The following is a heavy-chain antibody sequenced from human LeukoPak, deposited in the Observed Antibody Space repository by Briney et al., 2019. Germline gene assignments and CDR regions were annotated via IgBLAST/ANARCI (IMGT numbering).Heavy chain of an antibody. CDR2: LSTESDDT. CDR3: ARGGAAAETSGFDH. Sequence: ASVRVSCKVFGYTFTSHDINWVRQAPGQGLEWMGWLSTESDDTGYAQKFQGRVSMTRDNSIDTAYMELRGLKSDDTAVYYCARGGAAAETSGFDHWGRERWSSSPQ. J-gene: IGHJ4*02. CDR1: GYTFTSHD. D-gene: IGHD6-13*01. V-gene: IGHV1-8*01.